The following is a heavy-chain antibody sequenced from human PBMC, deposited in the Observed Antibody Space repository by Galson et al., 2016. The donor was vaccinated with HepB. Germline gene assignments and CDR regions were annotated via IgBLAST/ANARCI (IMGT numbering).Heavy chain of an antibody. V-gene: IGHV4-34*01. CDR3: ARGTVPAGRGSLTFDP. CDR1: GGSVSYYY. Sequence: ETLSLTCAVYGGSVSYYYCNWIRQPTGKGLEWIGEINHSGSTNYNPSLKSRVTMSVDASNNQFSLKLTSVTAADTAVYYCARGTVPAGRGSLTFDPWGQGTLVTVSS. D-gene: IGHD2-2*01. J-gene: IGHJ5*02. CDR2: INHSGST.